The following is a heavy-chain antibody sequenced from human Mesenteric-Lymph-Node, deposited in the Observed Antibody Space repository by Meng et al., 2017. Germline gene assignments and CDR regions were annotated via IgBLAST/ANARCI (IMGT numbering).Heavy chain of an antibody. J-gene: IGHJ4*02. V-gene: IGHV3-64*01. CDR3: ARVSSSGWPTFDY. CDR2: ISSNGGST. CDR1: GFTFSSYA. D-gene: IGHD6-19*01. Sequence: GESLKISCAASGFTFSSYAMHWVRQAPGKGLEYASAISSNGGSTYYANSVKGRFTISRDNSKNTLYLQMGSLRAEDMAVYYCARVSSSGWPTFDYWGQGTLVTVSS.